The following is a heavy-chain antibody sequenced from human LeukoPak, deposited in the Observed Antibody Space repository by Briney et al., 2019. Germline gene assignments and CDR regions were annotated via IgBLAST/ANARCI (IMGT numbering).Heavy chain of an antibody. CDR3: ARDGPDYYDSSGYP. D-gene: IGHD3-22*01. Sequence: SETLSLTCTVSGGSISSSSYYWGWIRQPPGKGLEWIGSIYYSGGTYYNPSLKSRVTISVDTSKNQFSLKLSSVTAADTAVYYCARDGPDYYDSSGYPWGQGTLVTVSS. V-gene: IGHV4-39*07. CDR1: GGSISSSSYY. CDR2: IYYSGGT. J-gene: IGHJ5*02.